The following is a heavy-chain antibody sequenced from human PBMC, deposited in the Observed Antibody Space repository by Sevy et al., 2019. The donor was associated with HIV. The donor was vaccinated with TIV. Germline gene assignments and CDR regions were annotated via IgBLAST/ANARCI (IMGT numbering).Heavy chain of an antibody. CDR2: ISSSSYI. V-gene: IGHV3-21*01. Sequence: GSLRLSCAASGFTFSIYTMNWVRQAPGKGLEWVSSISSSSYIYYTDSVKGRFSISRDNAKNALFLQMNSLRAEDTAVYYCARSLGNYYGSGTYQEDWFDPWGQGTLVTVSS. D-gene: IGHD3-10*01. J-gene: IGHJ5*02. CDR1: GFTFSIYT. CDR3: ARSLGNYYGSGTYQEDWFDP.